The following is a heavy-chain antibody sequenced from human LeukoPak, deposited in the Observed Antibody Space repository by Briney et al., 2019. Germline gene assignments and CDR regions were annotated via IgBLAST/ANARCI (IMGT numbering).Heavy chain of an antibody. V-gene: IGHV1-69*05. CDR2: IIPIFGTA. CDR1: GGTFSSYA. J-gene: IGHJ6*02. Sequence: ASVKASCKASGGTFSSYAIRWVRQAPGQGLEWMGGIIPIFGTANYAQKFQDRVTITSDASANTAYMELSSLRSEDTAVYYCARDGKHIAVPGVRYPMDVWGQGTTVTVS. D-gene: IGHD6-19*01. CDR3: ARDGKHIAVPGVRYPMDV.